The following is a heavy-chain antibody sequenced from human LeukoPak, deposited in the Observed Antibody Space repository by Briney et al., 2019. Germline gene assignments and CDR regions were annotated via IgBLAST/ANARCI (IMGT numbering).Heavy chain of an antibody. CDR3: ARDGLAYCGGDCFSS. D-gene: IGHD2-21*01. V-gene: IGHV1-2*02. Sequence: ASVKVSCKASGYTFTGYFMHWVRQAPGRGLEWMGWIDPDSGGTNYAQVFQGRVTVTRDKSISTAYMELSRLRSDDTAVYYCARDGLAYCGGDCFSSWGQGTLVTVSS. CDR1: GYTFTGYF. CDR2: IDPDSGGT. J-gene: IGHJ4*02.